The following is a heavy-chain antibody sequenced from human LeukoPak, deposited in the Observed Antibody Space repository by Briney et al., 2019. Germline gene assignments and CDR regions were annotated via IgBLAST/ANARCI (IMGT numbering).Heavy chain of an antibody. V-gene: IGHV4-30-4*01. CDR1: GGSISSGDYY. CDR3: ARVRRYCSSTRCYEVDY. D-gene: IGHD2-2*01. CDR2: IYYSGST. Sequence: SQTLSLTCTVSGGSISSGDYYWSWIRRPPGKGLEWIGYIYYSGSTYYNTSLKSRVTISVDTSKNQFSLKLSSVTAADTAVYYCARVRRYCSSTRCYEVDYWGQGTLVTVSS. J-gene: IGHJ4*02.